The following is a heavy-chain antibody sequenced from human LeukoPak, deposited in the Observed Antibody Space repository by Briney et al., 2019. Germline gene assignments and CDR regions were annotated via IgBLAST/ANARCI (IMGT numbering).Heavy chain of an antibody. Sequence: GGSLRLSCAASGFTFSRYNMNWVRQAPGKGLEWVSSITISSNYIYYADSVKGRFTISRDNAKKTLYLQMNSLRAEDTAVYYCAKTTVTPPYYMDVWGKGTTVTVSS. CDR2: ITISSNYI. CDR1: GFTFSRYN. D-gene: IGHD4-11*01. CDR3: AKTTVTPPYYMDV. V-gene: IGHV3-21*01. J-gene: IGHJ6*03.